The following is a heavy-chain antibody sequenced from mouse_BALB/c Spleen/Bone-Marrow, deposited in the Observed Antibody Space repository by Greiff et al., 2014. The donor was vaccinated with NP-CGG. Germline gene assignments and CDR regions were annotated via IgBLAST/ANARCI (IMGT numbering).Heavy chain of an antibody. D-gene: IGHD1-1*01. CDR2: IDPANGNT. CDR1: GFNIKDTY. J-gene: IGHJ3*01. CDR3: AGYYCCGDDLDY. Sequence: EVQLQQSGAELVKPGASVKLSCTASGFNIKDTYMHWVKQRPEQGLEWIGRIDPANGNTKYDPKFQGKADITADTSSNTAYLQLSSLTSEDSAVYYCAGYYCCGDDLDYWGQGTLVTVSA. V-gene: IGHV14-3*02.